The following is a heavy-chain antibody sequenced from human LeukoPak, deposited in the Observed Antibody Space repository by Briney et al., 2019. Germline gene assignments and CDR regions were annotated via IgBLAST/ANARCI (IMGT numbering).Heavy chain of an antibody. CDR3: ARGYYDFLTGYSAFFDY. V-gene: IGHV1-8*01. J-gene: IGHJ4*02. CDR2: MNPNSGDT. D-gene: IGHD3-9*01. Sequence: ASVKVSCRTSGYTFTTYDINWVRQAPGQGLEWLGFMNPNSGDTGYARKFQGRVTMTKNTSVTTAYLELSSLRSEDTAVYYCARGYYDFLTGYSAFFDYWGQGALVTVSP. CDR1: GYTFTTYD.